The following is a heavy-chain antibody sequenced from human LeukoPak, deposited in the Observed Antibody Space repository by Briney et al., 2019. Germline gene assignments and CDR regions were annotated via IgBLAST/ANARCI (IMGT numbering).Heavy chain of an antibody. CDR1: GFTFSSYS. CDR2: ISSSSSYI. J-gene: IGHJ3*02. D-gene: IGHD6-19*01. CDR3: ASPPQRSGIAVAGTLEPHI. Sequence: GGSLRLSCAASGFTFSSYSMNWVRQAPGKGLEWVSSISSSSSYIYYADSVKGRFTISRDNAKNSLYLQMNSLRAEDTAVYYCASPPQRSGIAVAGTLEPHIWGQGTMVTVSS. V-gene: IGHV3-21*01.